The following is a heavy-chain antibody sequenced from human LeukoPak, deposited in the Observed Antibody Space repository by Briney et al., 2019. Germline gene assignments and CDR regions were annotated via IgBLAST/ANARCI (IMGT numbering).Heavy chain of an antibody. Sequence: SETLSLTCAVSGGSISSSNWWSWVRPPPGKGLEWIGEIYHSGGTNYNPSLKSRVSISVDKSKNQFSLKLSSVTAADTAVYYCARVGRRGYSYGYYFDYWGQGTLVTVSS. D-gene: IGHD5-18*01. V-gene: IGHV4-4*02. CDR3: ARVGRRGYSYGYYFDY. J-gene: IGHJ4*02. CDR1: GGSISSSNW. CDR2: IYHSGGT.